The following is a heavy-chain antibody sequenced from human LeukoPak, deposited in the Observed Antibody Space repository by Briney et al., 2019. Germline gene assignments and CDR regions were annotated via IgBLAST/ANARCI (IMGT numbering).Heavy chain of an antibody. V-gene: IGHV1-2*02. CDR1: GYTFTGNY. D-gene: IGHD2-2*01. Sequence: ASVKVSCKASGYTFTGNYMHWVRQAPGQGLEWMGWINPNSGGTNYAQKFQGRVTMTRDTSISTAYMELSRLRSEDTAVYYCARDWDCSSTSCSGYAFDIWGQGTMVTVSS. CDR3: ARDWDCSSTSCSGYAFDI. J-gene: IGHJ3*02. CDR2: INPNSGGT.